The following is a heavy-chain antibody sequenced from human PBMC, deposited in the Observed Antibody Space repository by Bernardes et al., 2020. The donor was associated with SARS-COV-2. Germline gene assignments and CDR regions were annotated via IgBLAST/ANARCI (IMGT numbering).Heavy chain of an antibody. V-gene: IGHV4-39*01. CDR2: IYYSGST. Sequence: SEPLSLTCSVSGDSISSISYYWGWILQPPGKGLEWIGSIYYSGSTNYNASLKSRVAITIDTSKNQFSLNLTSVTAADTAVYYCTRHGSGGDYWGQGTLVTVSS. D-gene: IGHD2-15*01. CDR1: GDSISSISYY. J-gene: IGHJ4*02. CDR3: TRHGSGGDY.